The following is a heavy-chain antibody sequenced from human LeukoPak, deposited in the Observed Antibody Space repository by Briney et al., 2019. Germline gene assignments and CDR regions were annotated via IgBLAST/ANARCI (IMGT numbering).Heavy chain of an antibody. Sequence: ASVKVSCKASGYTFTGYYMHWVRQAPGQGLEWMGWINPNSGGTNYAQKFQGRVTMTRDTSTSTVYMELSSLRSEDTAVYYCARAGADYDYVWGSYRHDAFDIWGQGTMVTVSS. J-gene: IGHJ3*02. CDR1: GYTFTGYY. CDR3: ARAGADYDYVWGSYRHDAFDI. CDR2: INPNSGGT. V-gene: IGHV1-2*02. D-gene: IGHD3-16*02.